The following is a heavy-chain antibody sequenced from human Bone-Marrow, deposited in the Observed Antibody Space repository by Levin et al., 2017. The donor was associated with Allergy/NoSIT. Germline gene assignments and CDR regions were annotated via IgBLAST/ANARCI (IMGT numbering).Heavy chain of an antibody. V-gene: IGHV1-2*02. CDR3: ARDLAGGTYSYYHYMDV. CDR1: GYTFSDCY. CDR2: INPKNGDT. J-gene: IGHJ6*03. Sequence: ASVKVSCKTSGYTFSDCYVQWVRQAPGQGLEWIGWINPKNGDTKYAQKFQGRVTVTRDTSTKTVYVQMSGLRSDDTAVYYCARDLAGGTYSYYHYMDVWGKGATVTVSS. D-gene: IGHD1-26*01.